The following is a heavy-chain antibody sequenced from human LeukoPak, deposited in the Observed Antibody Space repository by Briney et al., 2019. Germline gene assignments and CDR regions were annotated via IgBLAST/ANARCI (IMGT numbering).Heavy chain of an antibody. CDR1: GFTFSSYW. CDR2: IKQDGSER. V-gene: IGHV3-7*03. D-gene: IGHD2-15*01. J-gene: IGHJ4*02. CDR3: GRVSESLVNGGVSWSFDN. Sequence: GGSLRLYCSASGFTFSSYWMSWLRQAPGKGLEWVANIKQDGSERYYVDSVKGRFTTSRDNAKNSLYLQMNSLRAEDTGVYYCGRVSESLVNGGVSWSFDNWGQGTLVTVSS.